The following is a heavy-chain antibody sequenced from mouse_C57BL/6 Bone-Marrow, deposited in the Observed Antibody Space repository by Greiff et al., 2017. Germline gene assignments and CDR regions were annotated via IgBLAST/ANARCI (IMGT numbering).Heavy chain of an antibody. CDR1: GFNIKNTY. CDR2: IDPANGNT. J-gene: IGHJ4*01. CDR3: ARGHFYYGRGYAMDY. Sequence: EVQLVESVAELVRPGASVKLSCTASGFNIKNTYMHWVKQRPEQGLEWIGRIDPANGNTKYAPKFQGKATITADTSSNTAYLQLSSLTSEDTAIYYCARGHFYYGRGYAMDYWGQGTSVTVSS. V-gene: IGHV14-3*01. D-gene: IGHD1-1*01.